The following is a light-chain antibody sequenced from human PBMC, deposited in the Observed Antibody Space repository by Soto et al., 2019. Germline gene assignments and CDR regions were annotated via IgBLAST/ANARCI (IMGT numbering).Light chain of an antibody. CDR2: DNN. CDR3: GTWDASLSAVV. J-gene: IGLJ2*01. CDR1: NSNIGKNY. Sequence: QSVLTQPPSVSAAPAQTVTISCSGSNSNIGKNYVSWYQQLPGTAPKLLIYDNNKRPSGIPDRFTGSRSGTSATLGITGLQTGDEADYYCGTWDASLSAVVFGGGTKLTVL. V-gene: IGLV1-51*01.